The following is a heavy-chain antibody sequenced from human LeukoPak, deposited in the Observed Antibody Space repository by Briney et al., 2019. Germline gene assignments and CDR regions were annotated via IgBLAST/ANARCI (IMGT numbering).Heavy chain of an antibody. V-gene: IGHV1-2*02. CDR1: GYTFTGDY. Sequence: ASVKVSCKASGYTFTGDYMHWVRQAPGQGLEWMGWINPNSGGTNFAQKFQGRVTMTRDTSISTAYMELSRLRSDDTAVYYCARPYSSGWTTGYWGQATLVTVSS. D-gene: IGHD6-19*01. CDR2: INPNSGGT. J-gene: IGHJ4*02. CDR3: ARPYSSGWTTGY.